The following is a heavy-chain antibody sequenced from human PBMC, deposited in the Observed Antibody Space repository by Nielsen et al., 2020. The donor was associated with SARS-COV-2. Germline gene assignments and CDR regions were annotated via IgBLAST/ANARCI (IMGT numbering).Heavy chain of an antibody. V-gene: IGHV3-30*19. CDR3: AAGYYYYGMDV. D-gene: IGHD6-13*01. J-gene: IGHJ6*02. CDR2: ISYDGSNK. Sequence: GESLKISCAASGFTFSSYGMHWVRQAPGKGLEWVAVISYDGSNKYYADSVKGRFTISRDNSKNTLYLQMNSQRAEDTAVYYSAAGYYYYGMDVWGQGTTVTVSS. CDR1: GFTFSSYG.